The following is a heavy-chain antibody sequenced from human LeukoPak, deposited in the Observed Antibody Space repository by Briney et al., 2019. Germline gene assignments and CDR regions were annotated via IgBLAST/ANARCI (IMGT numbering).Heavy chain of an antibody. CDR3: ASGSPAGDY. D-gene: IGHD1-26*01. J-gene: IGHJ4*02. Sequence: DSVKGRFTISRDSAKSSLYLEMTSLRAEDTAVYYCASGSPAGDYWGQGTLVTVSS. V-gene: IGHV3-7*01.